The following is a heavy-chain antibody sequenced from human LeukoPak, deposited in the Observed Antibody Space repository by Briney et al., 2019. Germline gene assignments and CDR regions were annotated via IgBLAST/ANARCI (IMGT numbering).Heavy chain of an antibody. CDR2: MNPNSGNT. D-gene: IGHD3-16*01. V-gene: IGHV1-8*03. CDR1: GYTFTSYD. Sequence: GASVKVSCKASGYTFTSYDINWVRQATGQGLEWMGWMNPNSGNTGYAQKFQGRVTITRNTSISTAYMELSSLRSEDTAVYYCARAQKNWGSYSYYMDVWGKGTTVTVSS. CDR3: ARAQKNWGSYSYYMDV. J-gene: IGHJ6*03.